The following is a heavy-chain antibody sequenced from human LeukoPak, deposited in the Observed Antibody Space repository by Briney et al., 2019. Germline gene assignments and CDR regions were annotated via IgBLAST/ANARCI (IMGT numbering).Heavy chain of an antibody. CDR3: ARGPTANLYDY. V-gene: IGHV3-21*05. D-gene: IGHD3-16*01. J-gene: IGHJ4*02. CDR2: ISSGSTAI. CDR1: GFTFNSYS. Sequence: GGSLRLSCAASGFTFNSYSMHWVRQAPGKGLEWVSYISSGSTAIFYADSVKGRFTISRDNAKNSLYLQMNSLRAEDTAVYYCARGPTANLYDYWGQGTLVTVSS.